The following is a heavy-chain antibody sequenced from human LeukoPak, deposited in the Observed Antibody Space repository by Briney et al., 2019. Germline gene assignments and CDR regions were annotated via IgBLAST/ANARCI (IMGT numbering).Heavy chain of an antibody. D-gene: IGHD6-19*01. J-gene: IGHJ4*02. CDR3: ARNALDIPSTYSSGWYAVVDY. V-gene: IGHV1-3*01. CDR1: GYTFTSYA. Sequence: GASLKVSCKASGYTFTSYAMHWVRQAPGQRLEWMGWINAGNGNTKYSQKFQGRVTITRDTSASTAYMELSSLRSEDTAVYYCARNALDIPSTYSSGWYAVVDYWGQGTLVTVSS. CDR2: INAGNGNT.